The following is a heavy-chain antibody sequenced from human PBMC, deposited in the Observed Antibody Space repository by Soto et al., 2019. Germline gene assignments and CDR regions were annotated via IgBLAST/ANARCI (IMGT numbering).Heavy chain of an antibody. V-gene: IGHV5-51*01. D-gene: IGHD1-26*01. CDR2: IYPGDSDT. CDR1: GYSFPTHW. Sequence: PGESLKISCNGSGYSFPTHWIGWVRQMPGKGLEWMGIIYPGDSDTRYSPSFQGQVTISVDKSINTAYLQWSTLKASDTAMYYCERGATLGTTTGFFDYWGQGTLVTVSS. CDR3: ERGATLGTTTGFFDY. J-gene: IGHJ4*02.